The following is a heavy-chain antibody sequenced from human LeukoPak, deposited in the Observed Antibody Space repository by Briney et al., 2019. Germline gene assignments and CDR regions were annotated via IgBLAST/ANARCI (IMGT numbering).Heavy chain of an antibody. CDR3: ARDLCGDSCYGQRWYFDF. CDR1: GGAMNDYY. D-gene: IGHD2-21*02. J-gene: IGHJ4*02. Sequence: SETLSLTCSLSGGAMNDYYWSWIRQSAGKGLEWIGRVNANGVTRYNPSLKRRVSLSVDPSKTQFSLRLNSVTASDTAVFYCARDLCGDSCYGQRWYFDFWGQGIQVTVSS. CDR2: VNANGVT. V-gene: IGHV4-4*07.